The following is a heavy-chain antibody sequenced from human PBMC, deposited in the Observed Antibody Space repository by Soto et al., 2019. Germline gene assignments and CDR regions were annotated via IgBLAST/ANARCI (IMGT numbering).Heavy chain of an antibody. CDR1: GYTFTSYD. CDR3: ARVRTVPAGMGHNWFDP. D-gene: IGHD2-2*01. J-gene: IGHJ5*02. CDR2: MNPNTGNT. V-gene: IGHV1-8*01. Sequence: GASVKVSCKASGYTFTSYDINWVRQATGQGLEWMGWMNPNTGNTGYVQKFQGRVTMTGNISISTAYMELSSLRSEDTAVYYCARVRTVPAGMGHNWFDPWGQGTLVTVS.